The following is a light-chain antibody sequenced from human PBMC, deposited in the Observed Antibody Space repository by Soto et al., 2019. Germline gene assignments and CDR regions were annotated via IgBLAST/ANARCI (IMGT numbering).Light chain of an antibody. CDR2: GAS. CDR3: QQDVNSPLT. J-gene: IGKJ3*01. V-gene: IGKV3-20*01. CDR1: QSVTSNY. Sequence: EIVLTQSPGTLSLSPGERATLSCRASQSVTSNYLDWYQQKPGQAPRLLIYGASSRATGIPDRFSGSGSGTDFTLTISRLEPEDFAVYYCQQDVNSPLTFGPGTTVDIK.